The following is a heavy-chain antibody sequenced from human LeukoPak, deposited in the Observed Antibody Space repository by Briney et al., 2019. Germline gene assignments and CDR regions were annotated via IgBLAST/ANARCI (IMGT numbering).Heavy chain of an antibody. V-gene: IGHV4-59*01. J-gene: IGHJ4*02. CDR1: GGSISSYY. Sequence: SETLSLTCTVSGGSISSYYWSWIRQPPGKGLEWIGYIYYSGSTNYNPSLKSRVTISVDTSKNQFSLKLSPVTAADTAVYYCARGIVGAVDYWGQGTLVTVSS. CDR2: IYYSGST. D-gene: IGHD1-26*01. CDR3: ARGIVGAVDY.